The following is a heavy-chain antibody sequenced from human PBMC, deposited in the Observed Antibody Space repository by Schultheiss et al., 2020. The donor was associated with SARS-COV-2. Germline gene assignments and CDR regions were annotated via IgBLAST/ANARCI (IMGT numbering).Heavy chain of an antibody. V-gene: IGHV4-30-2*05. Sequence: SETLSLTCAVSGGSISSGGYSWSWIRQPPGKGLEWIGYIYHSGSTYYNPSLKSRVTISVDTSKNQFSLKLSSVTAADTAVYYCARDKMTTVTGPYYYGMDVWGQGTTVTVSS. D-gene: IGHD4-17*01. CDR2: IYHSGST. J-gene: IGHJ6*02. CDR1: GGSISSGGYS. CDR3: ARDKMTTVTGPYYYGMDV.